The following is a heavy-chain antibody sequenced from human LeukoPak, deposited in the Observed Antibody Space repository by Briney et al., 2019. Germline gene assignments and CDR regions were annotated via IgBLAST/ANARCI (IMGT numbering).Heavy chain of an antibody. CDR1: GGSISSGGYY. D-gene: IGHD3-10*01. J-gene: IGHJ6*02. Sequence: SETLSLTCTVSGGSISSGGYYWSWIRQHPGKGLEWIGYIYYSGSTDYNPSLKSRFTMSVDTSKNQFSLKLSSVTAADTAVYYCARGLGELRYYYYYAMDVWGQGTAVTVSS. CDR2: IYYSGST. CDR3: ARGLGELRYYYYYAMDV. V-gene: IGHV4-31*03.